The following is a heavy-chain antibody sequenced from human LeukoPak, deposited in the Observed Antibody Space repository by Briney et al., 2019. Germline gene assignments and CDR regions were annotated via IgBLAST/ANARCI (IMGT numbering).Heavy chain of an antibody. V-gene: IGHV4-34*01. CDR2: INHSGST. Sequence: GSLRLSCAASGFTFNTYTMNWIRQPPGKGLEWIGEINHSGSTNYNPSLKSRVTISVDTSKNQFSLKLSSVTAADTAVYYCARGAPSTQTRMNWFDPWGQGTLVTVSS. CDR3: ARGAPSTQTRMNWFDP. J-gene: IGHJ5*02. D-gene: IGHD2/OR15-2a*01. CDR1: GFTFNTYT.